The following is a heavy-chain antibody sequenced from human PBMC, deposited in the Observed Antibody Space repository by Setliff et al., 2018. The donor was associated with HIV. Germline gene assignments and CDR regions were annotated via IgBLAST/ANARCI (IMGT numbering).Heavy chain of an antibody. D-gene: IGHD3-3*01. Sequence: PSETLSLTCTVSGGSINSGTYYWSWIRQPAGKGLEWIGRIYTSGSTNYNPSLKSRVIISVDTSKNKFSLKLSSVPAADTAVYYCASDTNLLDCNCWSGYSRGWLDAWGQGTLVTVSS. CDR2: IYTSGST. J-gene: IGHJ5*02. CDR1: GGSINSGTYY. CDR3: ASDTNLLDCNCWSGYSRGWLDA. V-gene: IGHV4-61*02.